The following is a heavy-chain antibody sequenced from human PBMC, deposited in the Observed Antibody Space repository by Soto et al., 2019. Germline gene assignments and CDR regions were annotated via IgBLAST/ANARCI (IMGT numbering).Heavy chain of an antibody. D-gene: IGHD6-19*01. CDR3: ARASDGYRSGWYVGYFDY. CDR1: GYTFTSYG. V-gene: IGHV1-18*04. CDR2: IRAYNGYT. J-gene: IGHJ4*02. Sequence: SVNVSWNASGYTFTSYGISWVRQAPVQGLEWMGWIRAYNGYTNYSQKFQGRVTVTTDTSTSTAYMELRSLVSDDTAVYYCARASDGYRSGWYVGYFDYWGQGTLVTV.